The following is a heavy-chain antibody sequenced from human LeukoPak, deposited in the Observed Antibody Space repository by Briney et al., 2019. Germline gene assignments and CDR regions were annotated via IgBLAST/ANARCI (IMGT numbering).Heavy chain of an antibody. J-gene: IGHJ4*02. CDR2: INHSGST. CDR1: GGSFSGYY. D-gene: IGHD2-2*01. Sequence: SETLSLTCAVYGGSFSGYYWSWIRQPPGKGLEWIGEINHSGSTNYNPSLKSRVTISVDTSKNQFSLKLSSVTAADTAVYYCARGPKADIVVVPAAIGIRGFDYWGQGTLVTVSS. V-gene: IGHV4-34*01. CDR3: ARGPKADIVVVPAAIGIRGFDY.